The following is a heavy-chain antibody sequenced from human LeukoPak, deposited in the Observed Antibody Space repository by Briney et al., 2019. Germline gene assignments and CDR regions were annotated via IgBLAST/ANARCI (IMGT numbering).Heavy chain of an antibody. J-gene: IGHJ4*02. CDR1: GYTFTNYG. CDR2: ISPYNGNT. Sequence: ALVKVSCKASGYTFTNYGISWVRQAPGQGLEWMGWISPYNGNTNYVQKFQGRVTMTTDTSTSTAYMELRSLRSDDTAVYYCGRDKSTSWYYFDNWGQGTLVTVSS. D-gene: IGHD6-13*01. CDR3: GRDKSTSWYYFDN. V-gene: IGHV1-18*04.